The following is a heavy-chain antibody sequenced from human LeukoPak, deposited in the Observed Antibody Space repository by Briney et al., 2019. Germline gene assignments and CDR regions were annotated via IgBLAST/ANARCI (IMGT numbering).Heavy chain of an antibody. D-gene: IGHD5-18*01. J-gene: IGHJ4*02. Sequence: GGSLRLSCAASGFTFSSYGMNWVRQPPGKGLEWVSNIGTSSTTIYYADSVKGRFTISRDNAKNSLYLQMNSLRADDTAVYYCARDRRRYSYGLDYFDYWGQGTLVTVSS. CDR1: GFTFSSYG. CDR3: ARDRRRYSYGLDYFDY. V-gene: IGHV3-48*01. CDR2: IGTSSTTI.